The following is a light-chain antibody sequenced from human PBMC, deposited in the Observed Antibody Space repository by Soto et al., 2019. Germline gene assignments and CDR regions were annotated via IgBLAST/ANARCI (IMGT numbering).Light chain of an antibody. CDR3: TSYAGSNNWV. Sequence: QSALTQPPSASGSPGQSVTISCTGSNSDVGGYNYVSWYQQHPGKAPKLIIYEVSKRPSGVPNRFSGSKSDNTASLTVSGLQAEDEADYYCTSYAGSNNWVFGGGTKVTVL. J-gene: IGLJ3*02. CDR2: EVS. CDR1: NSDVGGYNY. V-gene: IGLV2-8*01.